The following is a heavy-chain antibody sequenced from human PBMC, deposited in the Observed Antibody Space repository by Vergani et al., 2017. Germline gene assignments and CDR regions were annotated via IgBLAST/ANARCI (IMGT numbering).Heavy chain of an antibody. CDR1: GFTFSSYS. Sequence: EVQLVESGGGLVKPGGSLRLSCAASGFTFSSYSMNWVRQAPGKGLEWVSSISSSSSYIYYADSVKGRFTISRDNAKNSLYLQMNSLRAEDTAVYYCASPYCSSTSCSLFDYWGQGILVTVSS. J-gene: IGHJ4*02. V-gene: IGHV3-21*01. D-gene: IGHD2-2*01. CDR2: ISSSSSYI. CDR3: ASPYCSSTSCSLFDY.